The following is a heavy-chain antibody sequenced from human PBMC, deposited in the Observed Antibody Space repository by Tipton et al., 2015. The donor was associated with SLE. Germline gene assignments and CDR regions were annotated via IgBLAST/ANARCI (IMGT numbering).Heavy chain of an antibody. Sequence: TLSLTCTVSGGSISGYHWSWLRQPPGKGLEWIGYISYTETTNYSPSLESRVTITVDMSKNQFSLRLISVTAADTAVYYCARGCSSPTCEPFYFFGMDVWGQGTTITVSS. CDR2: ISYTETT. V-gene: IGHV4-59*12. J-gene: IGHJ6*02. D-gene: IGHD2-2*01. CDR3: ARGCSSPTCEPFYFFGMDV. CDR1: GGSISGYH.